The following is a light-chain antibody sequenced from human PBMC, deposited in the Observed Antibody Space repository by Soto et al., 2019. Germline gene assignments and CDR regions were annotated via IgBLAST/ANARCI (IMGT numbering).Light chain of an antibody. V-gene: IGLV2-8*01. CDR2: EFS. Sequence: QSALTQPPSASGSPGQSVTISCTGTSSDVGAYNYLSWYQQHPGKAPKHMIYEFSKRPSGVPDRFSGSKSGNTASLTVSGLQAEDEADYYCSSYAGSNNYVFGTGTKLTVL. CDR3: SSYAGSNNYV. CDR1: SSDVGAYNY. J-gene: IGLJ1*01.